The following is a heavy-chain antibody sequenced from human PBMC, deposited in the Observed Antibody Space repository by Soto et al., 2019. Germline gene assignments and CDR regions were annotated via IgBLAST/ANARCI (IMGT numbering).Heavy chain of an antibody. Sequence: ASLKVACKTSGYTFTGYYMRCVRQTPGQGLEWMGWINAYNGDTNYAQKLQGRVTMTRDTSTSTAYMELRRLRSDDTAVYYCAREYYDFWSGRYMDVWGKGTTVTAP. CDR3: AREYYDFWSGRYMDV. CDR2: INAYNGDT. D-gene: IGHD3-3*01. J-gene: IGHJ6*03. CDR1: GYTFTGYY. V-gene: IGHV1-18*04.